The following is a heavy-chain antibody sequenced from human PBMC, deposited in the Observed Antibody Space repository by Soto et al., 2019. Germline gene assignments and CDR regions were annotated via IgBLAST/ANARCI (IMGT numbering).Heavy chain of an antibody. Sequence: EVQLLESGGGLVQPGGSLRLSCAASGFTLSSYAMSWVRQAPGKGLEWVSVISNSGANTYYADSVKGRFTISRDSAKNTLYLQMNSLRAEDTAVYYCATDSDYRDRIFWYFDLWGRGTLVTVSS. D-gene: IGHD2-15*01. J-gene: IGHJ2*01. CDR1: GFTLSSYA. CDR3: ATDSDYRDRIFWYFDL. V-gene: IGHV3-23*01. CDR2: ISNSGANT.